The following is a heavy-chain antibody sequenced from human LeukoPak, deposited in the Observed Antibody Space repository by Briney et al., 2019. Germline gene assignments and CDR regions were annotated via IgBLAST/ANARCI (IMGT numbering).Heavy chain of an antibody. CDR3: ARERQLPLYYFDY. J-gene: IGHJ4*02. CDR1: GDSISSSSYY. Sequence: SETLSLTCTVSGDSISSSSYYWAWIRQPPGKGLEWIGVIYYNGRTFYNPSLESRVTISVDTSKNQFSLKLSSVTAADTAVYYCARERQLPLYYFDYWGQGTLVTVSS. CDR2: IYYNGRT. D-gene: IGHD1-1*01. V-gene: IGHV4-39*02.